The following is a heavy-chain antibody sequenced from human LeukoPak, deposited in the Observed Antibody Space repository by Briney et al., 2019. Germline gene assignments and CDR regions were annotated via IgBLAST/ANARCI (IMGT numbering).Heavy chain of an antibody. J-gene: IGHJ4*02. Sequence: SETLSLTCTVSGGSISSGGYYWSWIRQPPGKGLEWIGYIYHSGSTYYNPSLKSRVTISVDRSKNQFSLKLSSVTAADTAVCYCARVISSFGSYGCDYWGQGTLVTVSS. CDR1: GGSISSGGYY. V-gene: IGHV4-30-2*01. D-gene: IGHD5-18*01. CDR2: IYHSGST. CDR3: ARVISSFGSYGCDY.